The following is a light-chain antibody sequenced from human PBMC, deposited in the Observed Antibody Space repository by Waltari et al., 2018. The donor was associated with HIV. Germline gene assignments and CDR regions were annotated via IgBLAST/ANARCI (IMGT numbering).Light chain of an antibody. V-gene: IGLV1-47*01. CDR1: SSNIGSNY. J-gene: IGLJ3*02. Sequence: QSVLTQPPSASGTPGQGVTISCSGSSSNIGSNYVYWYQQLPGTAPKLLFYRNNQRPSGVPDRFSGSKSGTSASLAISGLRSEDEADYYCATWDDSLNVVFGGGTKLTVL. CDR3: ATWDDSLNVV. CDR2: RNN.